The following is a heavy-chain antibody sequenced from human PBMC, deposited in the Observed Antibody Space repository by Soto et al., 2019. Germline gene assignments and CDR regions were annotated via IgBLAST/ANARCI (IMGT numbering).Heavy chain of an antibody. D-gene: IGHD2-8*01. J-gene: IGHJ4*02. CDR3: VRGTNGWRGMDY. CDR2: ITEDGSGT. Sequence: GGSLRLSCAASGFTFSSYPIHWVRQAPGKGPVWVSRITEDGSGTTYADSVKGRFTVTRDNAKNTMYLQMSGLGAEDTAVYHCVRGTNGWRGMDYWGQGTLVTVSS. V-gene: IGHV3-74*01. CDR1: GFTFSSYP.